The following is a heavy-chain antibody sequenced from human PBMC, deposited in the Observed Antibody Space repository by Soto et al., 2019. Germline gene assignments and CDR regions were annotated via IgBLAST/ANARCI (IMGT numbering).Heavy chain of an antibody. D-gene: IGHD1-7*01. CDR1: GFTFSSYD. Sequence: GGSLRLSCAASGFTFSSYDMHWVRQATGKGLEWVSAIGTAGDTYYPGSVKGRFTISRENAKNSLYLQMNSLRAGDTAVYYCARSLGTGTTFWFDPWGQGTLVTVSS. V-gene: IGHV3-13*01. CDR3: ARSLGTGTTFWFDP. J-gene: IGHJ5*02. CDR2: IGTAGDT.